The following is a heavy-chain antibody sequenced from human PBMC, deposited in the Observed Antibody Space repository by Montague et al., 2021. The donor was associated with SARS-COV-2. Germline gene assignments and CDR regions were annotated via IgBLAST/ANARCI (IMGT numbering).Heavy chain of an antibody. D-gene: IGHD1-14*01. J-gene: IGHJ6*02. CDR1: GFTFSSYA. CDR3: AAELSAYYGMDV. CDR2: ISYDGSNK. V-gene: IGHV3-30*03. Sequence: SLRLSCAASGFTFSSYAMHWVRQAPGKGLELVAVISYDGSNKYYADSVKGRFTISRDNSKNTLYLQMNSLRAEDTAVYYCAAELSAYYGMDVWGQGTTVTVSS.